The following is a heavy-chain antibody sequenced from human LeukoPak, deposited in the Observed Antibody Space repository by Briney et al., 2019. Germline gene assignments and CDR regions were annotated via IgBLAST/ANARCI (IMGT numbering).Heavy chain of an antibody. J-gene: IGHJ4*02. CDR2: IVGSSST. CDR1: GFTFSNFA. V-gene: IGHV3-21*01. CDR3: AGGGFGELY. D-gene: IGHD3-10*01. Sequence: GGSLRLSCAASGFTFSNFAMTWVRQAPGKGLEWVSSIVGSSSTYYADSLKGRFTISRDNAKNSLYLQMNSLRAEDTAVYYCAGGGFGELYWGQGTLVTVSS.